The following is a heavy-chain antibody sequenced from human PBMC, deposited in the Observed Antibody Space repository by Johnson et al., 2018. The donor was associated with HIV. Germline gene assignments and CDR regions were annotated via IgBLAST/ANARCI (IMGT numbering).Heavy chain of an antibody. CDR2: IKSKTDGGTI. CDR1: GFTFDDYG. D-gene: IGHD2-2*01. Sequence: VQLVESGGGVVRPGGSLRLSCAASGFTFDDYGMSWVRQAPGKGLEWVGRIKSKTDGGTIEYAAPVKGRFTISRDDPKTTLFLQMNSLETEDTAVYYCATGDMPAFDIWGQGTMVTVSS. V-gene: IGHV3-15*01. J-gene: IGHJ3*02. CDR3: ATGDMPAFDI.